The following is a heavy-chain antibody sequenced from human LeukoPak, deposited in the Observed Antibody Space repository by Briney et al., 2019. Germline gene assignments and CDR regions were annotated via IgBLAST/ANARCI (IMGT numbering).Heavy chain of an antibody. Sequence: SQTLSLTCTVSGGSISSGGYYWSWIRQHPGKGLEWIGYIYYSGSTYYNPSLKSRVTISVDTSKNQFSLKLSSVTAADTAVYYCARGRVDYGSGSYYQDYYYYGMDVWGQGTTVTVSS. CDR3: ARGRVDYGSGSYYQDYYYYGMDV. D-gene: IGHD3-10*01. J-gene: IGHJ6*02. CDR2: IYYSGST. V-gene: IGHV4-31*03. CDR1: GGSISSGGYY.